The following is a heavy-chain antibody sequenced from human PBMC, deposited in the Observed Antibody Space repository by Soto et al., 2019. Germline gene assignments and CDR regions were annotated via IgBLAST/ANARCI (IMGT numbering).Heavy chain of an antibody. CDR3: ARTYCSSTSCFDAFDI. V-gene: IGHV1-69*13. D-gene: IGHD2-2*01. Sequence: SVKVSCKASGGTFSSYAISWVRQAPGQGLEWMGGIIPIFGTANYAQKFQGRVTITADESTSTAYMELSSLRSEDTAVYYCARTYCSSTSCFDAFDIWGQGTMVTVSS. J-gene: IGHJ3*02. CDR2: IIPIFGTA. CDR1: GGTFSSYA.